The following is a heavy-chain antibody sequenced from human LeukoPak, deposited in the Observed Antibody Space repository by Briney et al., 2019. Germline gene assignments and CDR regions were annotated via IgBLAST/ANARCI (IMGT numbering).Heavy chain of an antibody. CDR2: IYYSGNT. CDR1: GGSISSSNYY. CDR3: ARVGRGYSYGSPAVDY. V-gene: IGHV4-39*07. D-gene: IGHD5-18*01. J-gene: IGHJ4*02. Sequence: SETLSLTCTVSGGSISSSNYYWGWIRQSPGKGLEWIGSIYYSGNTYYNSSLKSRVTISVDTSKNQFSLKLSSVTAADTAVYYCARVGRGYSYGSPAVDYWGQGTLVTVSS.